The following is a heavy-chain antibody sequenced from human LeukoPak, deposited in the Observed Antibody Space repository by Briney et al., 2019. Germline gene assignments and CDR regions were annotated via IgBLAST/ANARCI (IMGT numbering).Heavy chain of an antibody. CDR3: ATGSVSAGSFWFDP. CDR2: IYYSGST. CDR1: GGSISSYY. J-gene: IGHJ5*02. Sequence: SETLSLTCTVSGGSISSYYWSWIRQPPGKGLEWIGYIYYSGSTYYNPSLKSRVTISVDTSKNQFSLKLSSVTAADTAVYYCATGSVSAGSFWFDPWGQGTLVTVSS. V-gene: IGHV4-59*08. D-gene: IGHD2-15*01.